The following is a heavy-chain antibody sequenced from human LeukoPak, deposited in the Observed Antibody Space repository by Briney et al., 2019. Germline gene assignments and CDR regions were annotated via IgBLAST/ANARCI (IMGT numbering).Heavy chain of an antibody. V-gene: IGHV3-21*01. CDR3: ARVSPVDYDFWSGYPRYYYYMDV. D-gene: IGHD3-3*01. J-gene: IGHJ6*03. CDR1: GFTFSSYS. Sequence: KSGGSLRLSCAASGFTFSSYSMNWVRQAPGKGLEWVSSISSSSSYIYYADSVKGRFTISRDNAKNSLYLQMNSLRAEDTAVYYCARVSPVDYDFWSGYPRYYYYMDVWGKGTTVTVPS. CDR2: ISSSSSYI.